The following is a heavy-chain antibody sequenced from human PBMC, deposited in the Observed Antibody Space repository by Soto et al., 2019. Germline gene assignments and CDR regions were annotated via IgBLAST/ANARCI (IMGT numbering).Heavy chain of an antibody. CDR3: ARGWSGYFFDY. V-gene: IGHV3-9*01. Sequence: EVQLVESGGGLVQPGRSLRLSCAASGFTFDDYAMHWVRQAPGKGLEWVSGISWNSGSIGYADSVKGRFTISRDNAKNSLYLQMNSLRAEDTALYYCARGWSGYFFDYWGQGTLVTVSS. CDR2: ISWNSGSI. CDR1: GFTFDDYA. J-gene: IGHJ4*02. D-gene: IGHD3-3*01.